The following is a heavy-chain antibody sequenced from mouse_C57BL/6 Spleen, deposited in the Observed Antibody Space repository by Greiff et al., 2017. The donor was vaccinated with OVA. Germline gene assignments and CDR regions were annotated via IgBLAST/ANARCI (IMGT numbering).Heavy chain of an antibody. V-gene: IGHV1-69*01. CDR3: ARPSNYEGFAY. D-gene: IGHD1-1*01. Sequence: VQLQQPGAELVMPGASVKLSCKASGYTFTSYWMHWVKQRPGQGLEWIGEIDPSDSYTNYNQKFKGKSTLTVDKSSSTAYMQLSSLTSEDSAVYYCARPSNYEGFAYWGQGTLVTVSA. J-gene: IGHJ3*01. CDR1: GYTFTSYW. CDR2: IDPSDSYT.